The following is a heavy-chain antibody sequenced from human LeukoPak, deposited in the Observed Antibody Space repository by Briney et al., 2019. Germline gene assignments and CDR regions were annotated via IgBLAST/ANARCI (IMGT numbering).Heavy chain of an antibody. Sequence: GASVKVSCKASGGTFGSYAISWVRQAPGQGLEWMGGIIPIFGTANYAQKFQGRVTITADESTSTAYMGLSSLRSEDTAVYYCARGTFGVVRSYYGMDVWGQGTTVTVSS. V-gene: IGHV1-69*13. J-gene: IGHJ6*02. CDR1: GGTFGSYA. CDR2: IIPIFGTA. CDR3: ARGTFGVVRSYYGMDV. D-gene: IGHD3-3*01.